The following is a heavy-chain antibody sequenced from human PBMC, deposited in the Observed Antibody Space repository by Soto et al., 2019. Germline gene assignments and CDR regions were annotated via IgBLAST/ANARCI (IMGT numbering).Heavy chain of an antibody. J-gene: IGHJ4*02. D-gene: IGHD2-15*01. CDR1: GFTFSSYG. Sequence: VQLVESGGGVVQPGRSLRLSCAASGFTFSSYGMHWVRQAPGKGLEWVAVISYDGSNKYYADSVKGRFTISRDNSKNTLYLQMNSLRAEDTAVYYCAKGGYCSGGSCTPNYWGQGTLVTVSS. CDR2: ISYDGSNK. V-gene: IGHV3-30*18. CDR3: AKGGYCSGGSCTPNY.